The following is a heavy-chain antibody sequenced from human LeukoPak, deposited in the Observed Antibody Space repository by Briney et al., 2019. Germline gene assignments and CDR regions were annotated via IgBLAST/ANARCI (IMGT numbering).Heavy chain of an antibody. V-gene: IGHV3-23*01. CDR2: ISGSGDGT. D-gene: IGHD3-22*01. J-gene: IGHJ4*02. CDR3: AKPPNYYYDSSGYYYVY. CDR1: GFTFSSYG. Sequence: PGGSLRLSCATSGFTFSSYGMSWVRQAPGKGLEWVSAISGSGDGTYYADSVKGRFTISRDNTKHTLYLQMNSLRAEDTAVYYCAKPPNYYYDSSGYYYVYWGQGTLVTVSS.